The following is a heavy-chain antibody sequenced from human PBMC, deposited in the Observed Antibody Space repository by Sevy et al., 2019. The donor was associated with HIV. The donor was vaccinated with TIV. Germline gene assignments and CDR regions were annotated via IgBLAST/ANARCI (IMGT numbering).Heavy chain of an antibody. J-gene: IGHJ4*02. CDR2: FDPEDGET. CDR1: GYTLTGLS. V-gene: IGHV1-24*01. CDR3: ATTKDYYDSSGCPFDY. Sequence: PSVKVSCKVSGYTLTGLSMHWVRQAPGKGLEWMGSFDPEDGETIYAQNFQGRVTMTEDTSTDTAYMELSSLRSEDTAVYFCATTKDYYDSSGCPFDYWGQGTLVTVSS. D-gene: IGHD3-22*01.